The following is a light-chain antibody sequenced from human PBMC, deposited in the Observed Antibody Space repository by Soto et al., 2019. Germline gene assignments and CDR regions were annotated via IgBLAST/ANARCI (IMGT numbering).Light chain of an antibody. CDR2: TNN. CDR1: SSNIGSDT. V-gene: IGLV1-44*01. Sequence: QSVLTQPPSASGTPGQRGTISCSGSSSNIGSDTVNWYQQLPGTAPKLLIYTNNQRPSGVPDRFSGSKSGTSASLAISGLLSEDEADYDCAAWDDSLNGYVFGTGTKVTVL. CDR3: AAWDDSLNGYV. J-gene: IGLJ1*01.